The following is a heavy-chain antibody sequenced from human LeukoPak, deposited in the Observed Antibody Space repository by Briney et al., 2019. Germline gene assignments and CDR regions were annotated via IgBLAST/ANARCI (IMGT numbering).Heavy chain of an antibody. J-gene: IGHJ4*02. CDR1: GGSISTYY. Sequence: SETLSLTCTVSGGSISTYYWSWIRQPPGKGLEWIGYISYSGSTNYNPFLKSRVTISLDTSRNQFALKLSSVTAADTAVYYCARSIIGTRSKFDYWGQGTLVTVSS. CDR2: ISYSGST. V-gene: IGHV4-59*08. CDR3: ARSIIGTRSKFDY. D-gene: IGHD1/OR15-1a*01.